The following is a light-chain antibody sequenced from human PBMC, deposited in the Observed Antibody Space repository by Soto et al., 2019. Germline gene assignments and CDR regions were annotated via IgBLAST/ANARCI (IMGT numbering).Light chain of an antibody. J-gene: IGLJ2*01. V-gene: IGLV2-14*01. CDR3: SSYTSSSTPCV. CDR1: SSDIGAYNY. CDR2: EVS. Sequence: QSALTQPASVSGSPGQSVTVSCIGSSSDIGAYNYVSWYQQHPGKAPKLMIYEVSNRPSGVSNRFSGSKSGNTASLTISGLQAEDEADYYCSSYTSSSTPCVFGGGTKLTVL.